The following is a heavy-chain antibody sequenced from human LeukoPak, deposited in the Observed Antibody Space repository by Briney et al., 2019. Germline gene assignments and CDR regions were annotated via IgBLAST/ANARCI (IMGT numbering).Heavy chain of an antibody. J-gene: IGHJ4*02. CDR3: ARGRITMVRGVIITPNFDY. Sequence: PSETLSLTCAVYGGSFSGYYWSWIRQPPGKGLEWIGEINHSGSTNYNPSLKSRVTISVDTSKNQFSLKLSSVTAADTAVYYCARGRITMVRGVIITPNFDYWGQGTLVTVSS. CDR1: GGSFSGYY. CDR2: INHSGST. D-gene: IGHD3-10*01. V-gene: IGHV4-34*01.